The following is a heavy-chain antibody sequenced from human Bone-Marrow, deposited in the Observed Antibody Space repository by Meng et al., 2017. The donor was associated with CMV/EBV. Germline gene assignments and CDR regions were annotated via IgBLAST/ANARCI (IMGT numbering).Heavy chain of an antibody. CDR2: INWDDDK. D-gene: IGHD3-3*01. CDR1: TSRVG. J-gene: IGHJ5*01. Sequence: TSRVGVSWIRQPPGKALEWLALINWDDDKRYNPSLKNRLTITKDTSNSQMVLTMTNMDPVDTATYYCAHIISSPKAKLRFLGWFDYWGQGTLVTVSS. CDR3: AHIISSPKAKLRFLGWFDY. V-gene: IGHV2-5*02.